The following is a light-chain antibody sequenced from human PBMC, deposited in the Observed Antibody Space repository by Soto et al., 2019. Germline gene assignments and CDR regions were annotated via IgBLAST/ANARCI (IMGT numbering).Light chain of an antibody. CDR1: QGISRF. V-gene: IGKV3-11*01. CDR2: DAS. CDR3: QQRASWLT. J-gene: IGKJ4*01. Sequence: EIVFTQSPATLSLSPGERATLSCRASQGISRFLAWYQQKPGQAPRLLIYDASHRATGIPARFSGSGSGTDFTLTISSLEPEDFAVYYCQQRASWLTFGGGTKVEIK.